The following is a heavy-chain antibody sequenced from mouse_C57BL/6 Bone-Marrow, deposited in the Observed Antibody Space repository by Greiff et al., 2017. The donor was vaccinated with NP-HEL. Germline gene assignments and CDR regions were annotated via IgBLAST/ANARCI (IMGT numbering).Heavy chain of an antibody. J-gene: IGHJ3*01. D-gene: IGHD2-4*01. V-gene: IGHV3-6*01. Sequence: EVKVEESGPGLVKPSQSLSLTCSVTGYSITSGYYWNWIRQFPGNKLEWMGYISYDGSNNYNPSLKNRISITRDTSKNQFFLKLNSVTTEDTATYYCARGYDYDEKAFAYWGQGTLVTVSA. CDR1: GYSITSGYY. CDR2: ISYDGSN. CDR3: ARGYDYDEKAFAY.